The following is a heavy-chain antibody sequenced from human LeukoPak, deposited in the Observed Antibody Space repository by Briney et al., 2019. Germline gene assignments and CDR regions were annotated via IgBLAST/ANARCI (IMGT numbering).Heavy chain of an antibody. V-gene: IGHV4-59*01. CDR1: GGSISSYY. D-gene: IGHD6-19*01. CDR2: IYYSGST. Sequence: SETLSLTCTVSGGSISSYYWSWIRQPPGKGLEWIGYIYYSGSTNYNPSLKSRVTISVDTSKNQFSLKLSSVTAADTAVYYCARISGGWSPSLDYFDYWGQGTLVTVSS. CDR3: ARISGGWSPSLDYFDY. J-gene: IGHJ4*02.